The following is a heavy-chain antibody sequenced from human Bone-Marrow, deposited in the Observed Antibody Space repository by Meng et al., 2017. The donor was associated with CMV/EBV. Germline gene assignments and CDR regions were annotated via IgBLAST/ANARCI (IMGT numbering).Heavy chain of an antibody. Sequence: SVKVSCKASGGTFSSYAISWVRQAPGQGLEWMGGIIPIFGTANYAQKFQGRVTITTDESTSTAYMELSNLRSEDTAVYYCAREEGFDDILTGIERGGGMDVWGQGTTVTVSS. CDR2: IIPIFGTA. V-gene: IGHV1-69*05. CDR1: GGTFSSYA. D-gene: IGHD3-9*01. J-gene: IGHJ6*02. CDR3: AREEGFDDILTGIERGGGMDV.